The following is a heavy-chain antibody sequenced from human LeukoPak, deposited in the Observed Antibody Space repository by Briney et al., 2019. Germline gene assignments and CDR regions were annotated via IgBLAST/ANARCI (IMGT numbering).Heavy chain of an antibody. V-gene: IGHV5-51*01. Sequence: GESLKTSCKASGYSFTSYWIGWVRQMPGKGLEGMGIIYPGDSGTRYSPSLQGQVTISADKSITTAYLQWSSLKASDTAMYYCARGPVVVAAIYFDYWGQGTLVTVSS. D-gene: IGHD2-15*01. CDR3: ARGPVVVAAIYFDY. CDR1: GYSFTSYW. CDR2: IYPGDSGT. J-gene: IGHJ4*02.